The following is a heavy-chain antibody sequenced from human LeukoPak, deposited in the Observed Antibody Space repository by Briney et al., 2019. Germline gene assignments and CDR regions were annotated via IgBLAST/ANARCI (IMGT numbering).Heavy chain of an antibody. CDR1: GGSISSYY. V-gene: IGHV4-59*01. CDR3: ARDSLMAGTHCYYGMDV. J-gene: IGHJ6*02. CDR2: IYYSGST. Sequence: SETLSLTCTVSGGSISSYYWSWIRQPPGKGLEWIGYIYYSGSTNYNPSLKSRVTISVDTSKNQFSLKLSSVTAADTAVYYCARDSLMAGTHCYYGMDVWGQGTTVTVSS. D-gene: IGHD6-19*01.